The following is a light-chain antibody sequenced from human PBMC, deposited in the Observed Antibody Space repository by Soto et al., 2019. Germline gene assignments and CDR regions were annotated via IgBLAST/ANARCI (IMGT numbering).Light chain of an antibody. V-gene: IGLV2-23*01. J-gene: IGLJ2*01. CDR2: EGN. CDR1: SSDVGSYNL. CDR3: CSYAGSSTRVV. Sequence: QSALTQPASVSGSPGQSITISCTGTSSDVGSYNLVSWYQQHPGKAPKLMIYEGNKRPSGVSNLFSGSKSGNTASLTISGLQAEDEADYYCCSYAGSSTRVVFGGGTKLTVL.